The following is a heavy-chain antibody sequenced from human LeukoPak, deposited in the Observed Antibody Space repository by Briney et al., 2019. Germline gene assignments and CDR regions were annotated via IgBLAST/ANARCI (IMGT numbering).Heavy chain of an antibody. CDR1: GFTFSSYG. J-gene: IGHJ4*02. D-gene: IGHD6-19*01. V-gene: IGHV3-33*01. Sequence: GGSLRLSCAASGFTFSSYGMHWVRQAPGKRLEWVAVIWYDGSNKYYADSVKGRFTISRDNSKNTLYLQMNSLRAEDTAVYYCARDSRRIAVAGRFDYWGQGTLVTVSS. CDR3: ARDSRRIAVAGRFDY. CDR2: IWYDGSNK.